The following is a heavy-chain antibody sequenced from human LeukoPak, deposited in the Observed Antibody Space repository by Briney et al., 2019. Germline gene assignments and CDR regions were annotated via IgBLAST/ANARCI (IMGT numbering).Heavy chain of an antibody. CDR1: GGSISYY. CDR3: ARDLGSGGGLDY. J-gene: IGHJ4*02. Sequence: PSETPSLTCTVSGGSISYYWSWIRQPPGKGLEWIGYISNTGSTNHNPSLKSRVTISVDTSKNQLSLKLTSVTAADTAVYYCARDLGSGGGLDYWGQGTLVTVSS. CDR2: ISNTGST. V-gene: IGHV4-59*01.